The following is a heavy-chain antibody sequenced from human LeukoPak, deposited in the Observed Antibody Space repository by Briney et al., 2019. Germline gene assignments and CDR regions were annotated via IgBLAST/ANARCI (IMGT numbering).Heavy chain of an antibody. CDR2: ISYDGSNK. D-gene: IGHD2-2*02. CDR3: ARDSCSSTNCHMWN. V-gene: IGHV3-30-3*01. Sequence: QPGGSLRLSCAASGFTFRSYAMHWVRQAPGKGLEWVAVISYDGSNKYYADSVKGRFTISRDNSKNTLYLQMNSLRTEDTAVYYCARDSCSSTNCHMWNWGQGTLVTVSS. J-gene: IGHJ4*02. CDR1: GFTFRSYA.